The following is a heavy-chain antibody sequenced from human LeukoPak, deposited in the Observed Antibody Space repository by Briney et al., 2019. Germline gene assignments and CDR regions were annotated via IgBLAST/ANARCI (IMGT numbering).Heavy chain of an antibody. Sequence: GGSLRLSCAASGFTFSIYSMNWVRQAPGKGLEWVSSISSSSSYIYYADSVKGRFTISRDNAKNSLYLQMNSLRAEDTAVYYCARDQGGGDYYFDYWGQGTLVTVSS. D-gene: IGHD2-21*02. CDR3: ARDQGGGDYYFDY. J-gene: IGHJ4*02. CDR1: GFTFSIYS. V-gene: IGHV3-21*01. CDR2: ISSSSSYI.